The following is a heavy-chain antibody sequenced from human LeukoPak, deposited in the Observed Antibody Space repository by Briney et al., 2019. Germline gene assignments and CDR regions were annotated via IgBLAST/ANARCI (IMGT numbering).Heavy chain of an antibody. CDR1: GFTFSSYS. D-gene: IGHD2-2*01. J-gene: IGHJ5*02. V-gene: IGHV3-21*01. CDR3: ARDRSQYQLLWDLNWFDP. CDR2: ISSSSYI. Sequence: GSLRLSCAASGFTFSSYSMNWVRQAPGKGLEWVSSISSSSYIYYAGSVKGRFTISRDNAKNSLYLQMNSLRAEDTAVYYCARDRSQYQLLWDLNWFDPWGQGTLVIVSS.